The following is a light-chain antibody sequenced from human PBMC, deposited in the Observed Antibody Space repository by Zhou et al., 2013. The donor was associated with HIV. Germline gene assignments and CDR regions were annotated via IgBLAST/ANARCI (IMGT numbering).Light chain of an antibody. J-gene: IGKJ5*01. V-gene: IGKV3-11*01. CDR3: QQRTNWPPIT. Sequence: EIVLTQSPATLSLSPGERATLSCRASQTITNFLAWYQQKRGQAPRLLIYAASSRATGIPDRFSGSGSGTDFTLTISNLEPEDFAVYYCQQRTNWPPITFGQGTRLDIK. CDR2: AAS. CDR1: QTITNF.